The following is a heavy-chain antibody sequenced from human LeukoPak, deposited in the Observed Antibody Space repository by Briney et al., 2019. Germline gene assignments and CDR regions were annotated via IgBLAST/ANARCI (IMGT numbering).Heavy chain of an antibody. J-gene: IGHJ6*02. V-gene: IGHV4-59*08. CDR2: IYYSGST. CDR1: GGSISSYY. Sequence: SETLSLTCAVSGGSISSYYWSWIRQPPGKGLEWIGYIYYSGSTNYNPSLKSRVTISVDTSKNQFSLKLSSVTAADTAVYYCARLRDSGSYSYYYYGMDVWGQGTTVTVSS. CDR3: ARLRDSGSYSYYYYGMDV. D-gene: IGHD1-26*01.